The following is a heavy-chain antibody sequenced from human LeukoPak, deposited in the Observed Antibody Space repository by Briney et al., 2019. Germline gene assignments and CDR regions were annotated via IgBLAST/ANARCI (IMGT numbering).Heavy chain of an antibody. Sequence: RTGGSLRLSCAASGFTFSSYAMSWVRQAPGKGLEWVSAISGSGGSTYYAGSVKGRFTISRDNSKNTLYLQMNSLRAEDTAVYYCAKDENRGYSKYYFDYWGQGTLVTVSS. J-gene: IGHJ4*02. CDR2: ISGSGGST. V-gene: IGHV3-23*01. CDR3: AKDENRGYSKYYFDY. CDR1: GFTFSSYA. D-gene: IGHD3-22*01.